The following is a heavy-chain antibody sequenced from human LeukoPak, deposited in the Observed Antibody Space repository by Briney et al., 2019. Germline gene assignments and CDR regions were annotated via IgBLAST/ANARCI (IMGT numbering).Heavy chain of an antibody. CDR3: AQGFSSAGYPY. D-gene: IGHD3-22*01. J-gene: IGHJ4*02. CDR2: ISLNGETT. Sequence: GGSLRLSCAVSGFSVSSFGMSWVRQAPGKGLEWISAISLNGETTWYADSVKGRFTISRDNSKNTLYLQLTSLRAEDTAVYYCAQGFSSAGYPYWGQGSLVSVSS. V-gene: IGHV3-23*01. CDR1: GFSVSSFG.